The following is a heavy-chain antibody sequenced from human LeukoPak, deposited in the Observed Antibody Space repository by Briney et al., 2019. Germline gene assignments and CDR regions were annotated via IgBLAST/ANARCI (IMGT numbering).Heavy chain of an antibody. J-gene: IGHJ5*02. CDR1: GYTFTSYG. Sequence: ASVKVSCKASGYTFTSYGISWVRQAPGQGLEWMGWISAYNGNTNYAQKLQGRVTMTTDTSTSTAYMELRSLRSDDTAVYYCARDCPGFGELFGNWFDPWGQGTLVTVSS. V-gene: IGHV1-18*04. D-gene: IGHD3-10*01. CDR3: ARDCPGFGELFGNWFDP. CDR2: ISAYNGNT.